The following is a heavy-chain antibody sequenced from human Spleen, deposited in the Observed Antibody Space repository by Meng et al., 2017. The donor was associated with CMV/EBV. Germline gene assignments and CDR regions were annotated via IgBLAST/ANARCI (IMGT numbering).Heavy chain of an antibody. J-gene: IGHJ6*02. CDR2: IIPVLGVS. CDR1: GGTFITSA. CDR3: GKGIAAAGSGTHYYYGVDV. D-gene: IGHD6-13*01. V-gene: IGHV1-69*10. Sequence: SVKVSCKASGGTFITSALSWVRQAPGQGLEWMGGIIPVLGVSDHAQKFQGRVTFTADKSTSTAYMEVTSLKSEDTAVYYCGKGIAAAGSGTHYYYGVDVWGQGTTVTVS.